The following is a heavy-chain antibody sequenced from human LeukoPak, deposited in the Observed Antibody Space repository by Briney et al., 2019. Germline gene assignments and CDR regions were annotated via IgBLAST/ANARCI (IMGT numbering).Heavy chain of an antibody. CDR2: IIPIFGTA. D-gene: IGHD4-17*01. J-gene: IGHJ6*02. CDR1: GYTFTSYG. Sequence: ASVKVSCKASGYTFTSYGISWVRQAPGQGLERMGGIIPIFGTANYAQKFQGRVTITADESTSTAYMELSSLRSEDTAVYYCARHYGDYYNYGMDVWGQGTTVTVSS. CDR3: ARHYGDYYNYGMDV. V-gene: IGHV1-69*13.